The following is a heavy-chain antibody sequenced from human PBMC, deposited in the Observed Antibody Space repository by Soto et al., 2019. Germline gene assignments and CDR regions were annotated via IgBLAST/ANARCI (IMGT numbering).Heavy chain of an antibody. Sequence: SETLSLTCVYGGSCSGYYWSWIRQSPGKGLEWIGEINHSGSTNNYNPSLKGRVTISVDTSKKQISLKLTSVTAADTAGYYCGTDSNSRYYGLDVWGPGTTVTVSS. CDR2: INHSGSTN. D-gene: IGHD2-2*01. J-gene: IGHJ6*02. CDR1: GGSCSGYY. V-gene: IGHV4-34*01. CDR3: GTDSNSRYYGLDV.